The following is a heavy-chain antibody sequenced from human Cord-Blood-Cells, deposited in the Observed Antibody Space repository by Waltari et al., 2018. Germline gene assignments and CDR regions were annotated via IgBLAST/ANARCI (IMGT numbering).Heavy chain of an antibody. D-gene: IGHD5-18*01. CDR1: GDSFTSYW. J-gene: IGHJ4*02. Sequence: EVQLVQSGAEVKEPGESLKISCKGSGDSFTSYWIGWAPQMPGKGLEWLGIIYPGDSDTRYSPSFQGQVTISADKSISTAYLQWSSLKASDTAMYYCASGFSDVDTAMVYYWGQGTLVTVSS. CDR3: ASGFSDVDTAMVYY. V-gene: IGHV5-51*03. CDR2: IYPGDSDT.